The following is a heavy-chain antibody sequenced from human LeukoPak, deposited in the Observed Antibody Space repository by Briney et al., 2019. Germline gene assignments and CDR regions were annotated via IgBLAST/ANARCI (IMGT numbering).Heavy chain of an antibody. CDR2: INWNGGST. J-gene: IGHJ4*02. D-gene: IGHD3-16*02. CDR1: GFTFDDYG. CDR3: AREEGPVYYDYVWGSYRYSPY. Sequence: GGSLRLSCAASGFTFDDYGMSWVRQAPGKGLEWVSGINWNGGSTGYADSVKGRFTISRDNAKNSLYLQMNSLRAEDTAVYYCAREEGPVYYDYVWGSYRYSPYWGQGTLVTVSS. V-gene: IGHV3-20*04.